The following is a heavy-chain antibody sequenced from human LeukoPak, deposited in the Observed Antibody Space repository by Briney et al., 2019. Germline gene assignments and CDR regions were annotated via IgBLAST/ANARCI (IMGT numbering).Heavy chain of an antibody. V-gene: IGHV3-23*01. J-gene: IGHJ4*02. CDR3: AKLAASSGSLDY. CDR2: ITGSGGST. CDR1: GSTFSSYA. D-gene: IGHD6-19*01. Sequence: PGGSLRLSCAASGSTFSSYAMSWVRQAPGKGLEWVSTITGSGGSTYYADSVKGRFTISRDNSKNTLYLQMSSLRVEDTAVYYCAKLAASSGSLDYWGQGTLVTVSS.